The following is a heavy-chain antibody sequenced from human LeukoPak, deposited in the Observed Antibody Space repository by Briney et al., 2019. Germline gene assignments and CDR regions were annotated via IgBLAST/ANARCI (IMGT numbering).Heavy chain of an antibody. CDR1: GDSISSYY. V-gene: IGHV4-59*01. Sequence: SETLSLTCTVSGDSISSYYWSWIRQPPGKGLEWIGYIYYSGSTNYNPSLKSRVTISVGTSKNQFSLKLSSVTAADTAVYYCARSRIAAQKYAFDIWGQGTMVTVSS. CDR3: ARSRIAAQKYAFDI. J-gene: IGHJ3*02. D-gene: IGHD6-6*01. CDR2: IYYSGST.